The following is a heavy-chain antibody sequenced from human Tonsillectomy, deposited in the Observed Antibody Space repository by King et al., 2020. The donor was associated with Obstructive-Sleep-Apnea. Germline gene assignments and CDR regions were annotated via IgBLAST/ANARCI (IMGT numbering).Heavy chain of an antibody. J-gene: IGHJ6*02. CDR3: AKEKDVASFILLPTAEGVGFPYGMNI. D-gene: IGHD2-2*01. V-gene: IGHV3-43D*03. CDR1: GFTFDHYA. Sequence: VQLVESGGVVVQPGGSLRLTCAASGFTFDHYAMHWVRQSPGKGLEWVSLISGDGDATYYADSVKGRFTISRDNSKNSLSLQMHSLRAEDTALYFCAKEKDVASFILLPTAEGVGFPYGMNIWGQGTTVTVSS. CDR2: ISGDGDAT.